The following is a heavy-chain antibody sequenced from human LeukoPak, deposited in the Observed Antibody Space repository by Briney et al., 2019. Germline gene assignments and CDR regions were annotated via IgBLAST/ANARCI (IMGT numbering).Heavy chain of an antibody. CDR3: ARGGSDTAMAHDY. Sequence: GGSLRLSCAASGFTFSSYWMSWVRQAPGKGLEWVANIKQDGSEKYYVDSVKGRFTISRDDAKNTLYLQLNSLRAEDTAVYFCARGGSDTAMAHDYWGQGTLVTVSS. J-gene: IGHJ4*02. CDR1: GFTFSSYW. D-gene: IGHD5-18*01. V-gene: IGHV3-7*01. CDR2: IKQDGSEK.